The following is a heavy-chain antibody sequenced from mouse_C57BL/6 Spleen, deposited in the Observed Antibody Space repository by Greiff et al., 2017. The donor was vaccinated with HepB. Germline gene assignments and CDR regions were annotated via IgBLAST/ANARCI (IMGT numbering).Heavy chain of an antibody. CDR1: GFTFSDYG. D-gene: IGHD4-1*01. CDR2: ISSGSSTI. V-gene: IGHV5-17*01. Sequence: EVQLVESGGGLVKPGGSLKLSCAASGFTFSDYGMHWVRQAPEKGLEWVAYISSGSSTIYYADTVKGRFTISRDNAKNTLFLQMTSLRSEDTAMYYCARFLTVYFDVWGTGTTVTVSS. CDR3: ARFLTVYFDV. J-gene: IGHJ1*03.